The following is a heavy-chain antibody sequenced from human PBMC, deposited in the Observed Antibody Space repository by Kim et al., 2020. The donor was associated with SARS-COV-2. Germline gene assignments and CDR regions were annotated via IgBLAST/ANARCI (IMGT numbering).Heavy chain of an antibody. D-gene: IGHD6-13*01. CDR2: ISSFDSGFT. CDR1: GFAFSDYY. V-gene: IGHV3-11*06. Sequence: GGSLRLSCAASGFAFSDYYMNWVRQAPGKGLEWVSYISSFDSGFTKYAEFVKGRFIISRDNAKDSLYLQMNNLSAEDTAVYFCARDSDLAAHFGLDVWGQGTTVTVSS. CDR3: ARDSDLAAHFGLDV. J-gene: IGHJ6*02.